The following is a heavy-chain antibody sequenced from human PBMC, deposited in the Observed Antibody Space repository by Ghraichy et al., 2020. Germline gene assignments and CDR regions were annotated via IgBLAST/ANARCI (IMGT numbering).Heavy chain of an antibody. CDR2: INHSGST. J-gene: IGHJ4*02. CDR1: GGSFSGYY. V-gene: IGHV4-34*01. D-gene: IGHD5-18*01. Sequence: SETLSLTCAVYGGSFSGYYWSWIRQPPGKGLEWIGEINHSGSTNYNPSLKSRVTISVDTSKNQFSLKLSSVTAADTAVYYCARGSLRGYSHRYYFDYWGQGTLVTVSS. CDR3: ARGSLRGYSHRYYFDY.